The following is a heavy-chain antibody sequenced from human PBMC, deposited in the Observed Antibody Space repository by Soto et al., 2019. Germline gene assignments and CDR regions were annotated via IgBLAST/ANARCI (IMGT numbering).Heavy chain of an antibody. CDR2: IKHDGSVQ. J-gene: IGHJ4*02. CDR3: ARAPYSNAWYRFDL. CDR1: GFTFSGYC. V-gene: IGHV3-7*03. Sequence: QLVESGGGLVQPGGSLRLSCEASGFTFSGYCMSWVRQAPGKGLEWVADIKHDGSVQYYVDSVKGRLTISRDNAKKQLYLQMNGLRAEDTALYYCARAPYSNAWYRFDLWGQGTLVTFSS. D-gene: IGHD4-4*01.